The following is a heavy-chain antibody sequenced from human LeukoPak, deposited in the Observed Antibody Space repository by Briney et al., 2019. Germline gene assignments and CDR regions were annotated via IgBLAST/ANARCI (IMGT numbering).Heavy chain of an antibody. V-gene: IGHV1-24*01. CDR1: GYTLTELS. Sequence: ASVKVSCKVSGYTLTELSMHWVRQAPGKGLEWMGGFDPEDGETIYAQEFQGRVTMTEDTSTDTAYTELSSLRSEDTAVYYCATSAVNYYGSGSYPPDYWGQGTLVTVSS. CDR2: FDPEDGET. J-gene: IGHJ4*02. D-gene: IGHD3-10*01. CDR3: ATSAVNYYGSGSYPPDY.